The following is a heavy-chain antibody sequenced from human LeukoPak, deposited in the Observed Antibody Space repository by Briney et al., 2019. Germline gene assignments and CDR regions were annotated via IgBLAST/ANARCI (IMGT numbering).Heavy chain of an antibody. CDR2: ISSSSTYI. V-gene: IGHV3-21*01. J-gene: IGHJ4*02. D-gene: IGHD5-18*01. CDR3: AREPTAMIL. Sequence: GGSLRLSCAASGFTFSTYSMNWVRQTPGKGLEWVSSISSSSTYIYYADSVKGRFTISRDNAKDSLYLQMNSLRVEDTALYYCAREPTAMILWGQGTLVTVSS. CDR1: GFTFSTYS.